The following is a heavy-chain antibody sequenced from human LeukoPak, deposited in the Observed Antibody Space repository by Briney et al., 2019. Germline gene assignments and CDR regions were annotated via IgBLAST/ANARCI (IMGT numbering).Heavy chain of an antibody. CDR3: ARAARLADFNQGFDY. D-gene: IGHD1-14*01. Sequence: GGSLRLSCAASGFTFSSYGMHWVRQAPGKGLEWVAFIRYDGSNKYYADSVKGRFTISRDNSKNTLYLQMNSLRAEDTAVYYCARAARLADFNQGFDYWGQGTLVTVSS. V-gene: IGHV3-30*02. J-gene: IGHJ4*02. CDR2: IRYDGSNK. CDR1: GFTFSSYG.